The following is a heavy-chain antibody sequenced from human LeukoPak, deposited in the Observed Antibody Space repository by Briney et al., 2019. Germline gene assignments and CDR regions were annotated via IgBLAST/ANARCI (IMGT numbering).Heavy chain of an antibody. CDR3: ARRMTTVTYAPSYYFDY. CDR2: IYYSGST. D-gene: IGHD4-17*01. J-gene: IGHJ4*02. V-gene: IGHV4-30-4*08. CDR1: GGSISSGEYF. Sequence: SQTLSLTCTVSGGSISSGEYFWGWIRQPPGKGLEWIGYIYYSGSTNYNPSLKSRVTISVDTSKNQFSLKLSSVTAADTAVYYCARRMTTVTYAPSYYFDYWGQGTLVTVSS.